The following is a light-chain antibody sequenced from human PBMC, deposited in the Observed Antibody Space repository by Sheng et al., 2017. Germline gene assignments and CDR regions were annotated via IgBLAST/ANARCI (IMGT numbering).Light chain of an antibody. CDR1: QSISTW. CDR2: KAS. CDR3: QQYDSNSGT. V-gene: IGKV1-5*03. J-gene: IGKJ1*01. Sequence: DIQMTQSPSTLSASVGDRVTITCRASQSISTWLAWYQQKPGKVPKLLIYKASTLESGIPPRFSGSGSGTEFTLTIRSLQPDDFATYYCQQYDSNSGTFGQGTKVEI.